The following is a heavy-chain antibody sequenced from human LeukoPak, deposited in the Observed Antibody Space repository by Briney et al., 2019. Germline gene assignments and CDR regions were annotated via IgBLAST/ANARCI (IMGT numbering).Heavy chain of an antibody. CDR2: IYYSGST. V-gene: IGHV4-59*01. Sequence: PSETLSLTCTVSGGSISSYYWSWIRQPPGKGLERVGYIYYSGSTNYNPSLKSGVTISVDTSKNQFSLRLSSVTPADTAVYYCARERLYDSGSYDWGQGTLFTVSS. CDR1: GGSISSYY. CDR3: ARERLYDSGSYD. D-gene: IGHD3-10*01. J-gene: IGHJ4*02.